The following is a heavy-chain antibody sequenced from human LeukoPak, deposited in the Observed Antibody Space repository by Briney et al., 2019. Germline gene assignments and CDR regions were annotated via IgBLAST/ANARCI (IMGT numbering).Heavy chain of an antibody. CDR3: ARSPQRGTLFFDD. D-gene: IGHD6-25*01. CDR2: IYYSGNI. CDR1: GGSISSYY. V-gene: IGHV4-59*01. J-gene: IGHJ4*02. Sequence: SETLSLTCKVSGGSISSYYWSWIRHPPGKGLEWIGFIYYSGNINYNPSLKSRVTISLDTSKNQFSLKLSSVTAADTAVYYCARSPQRGTLFFDDWGQGTLVTVSS.